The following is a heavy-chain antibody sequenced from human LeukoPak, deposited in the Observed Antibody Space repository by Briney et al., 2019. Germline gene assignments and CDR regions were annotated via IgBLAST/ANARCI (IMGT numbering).Heavy chain of an antibody. V-gene: IGHV3-9*03. CDR1: GFILDDYA. Sequence: GRSLRLSCAASGFILDDYAMHWVRQAPGKGLEWVSGISWNSGSIAYADSVKGRFTISRDNAKNSLYLQMNSLRAEDMALYYCAKDVSLGYCSGGSCSAHFDYWGQGTLVTVSS. J-gene: IGHJ4*02. D-gene: IGHD2-15*01. CDR2: ISWNSGSI. CDR3: AKDVSLGYCSGGSCSAHFDY.